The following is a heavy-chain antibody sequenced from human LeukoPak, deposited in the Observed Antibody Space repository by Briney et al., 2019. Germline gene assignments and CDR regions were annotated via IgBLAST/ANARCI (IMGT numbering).Heavy chain of an antibody. D-gene: IGHD5-12*01. V-gene: IGHV3-7*04. J-gene: IGHJ5*02. CDR2: IKPDGSEK. Sequence: GGSLRLSCAASGFTFSTYWMTWVRQAPGKGLEWVANIKPDGSEKYYVDSVKGRFTISRDNGKNSLYLQMDSLRAEDTAVYFCARGYSGFNSWGQGTLVTVPS. CDR1: GFTFSTYW. CDR3: ARGYSGFNS.